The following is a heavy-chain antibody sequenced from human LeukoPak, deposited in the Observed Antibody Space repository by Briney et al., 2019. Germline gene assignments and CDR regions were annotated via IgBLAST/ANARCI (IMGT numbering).Heavy chain of an antibody. CDR1: GYSISSGYY. Sequence: PSETLSLTCAVSGYSISSGYYWGWIRQPPGKGLERIGTIYHSGSTYYNPSLKSRVTISVDTSKNQFSLKLNSVTATDTAVYYCARVIGGWTKAPFDYWGQGTLVTVSS. CDR2: IYHSGST. J-gene: IGHJ4*02. CDR3: ARVIGGWTKAPFDY. V-gene: IGHV4-38-2*01. D-gene: IGHD6-19*01.